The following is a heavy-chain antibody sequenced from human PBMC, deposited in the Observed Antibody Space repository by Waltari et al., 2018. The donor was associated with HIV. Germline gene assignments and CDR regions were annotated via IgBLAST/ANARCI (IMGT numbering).Heavy chain of an antibody. CDR3: ARGPEGYQLLGNWFDP. D-gene: IGHD2-2*01. CDR1: GGSFSNHY. CDR2: INDGGII. Sequence: QVHLQEWGAGLVKPSETLSLTCSVYGGSFSNHYWSGIRQPPGKGLEWIGEINDGGIINHHPSLKGRITISGDRSKKQISLKLNSVTAADTAVYYWARGPEGYQLLGNWFDPWGQGALVTVSS. V-gene: IGHV4-34*01. J-gene: IGHJ5*02.